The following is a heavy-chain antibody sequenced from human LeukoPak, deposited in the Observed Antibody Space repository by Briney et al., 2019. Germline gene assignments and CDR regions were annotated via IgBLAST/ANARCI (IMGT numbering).Heavy chain of an antibody. J-gene: IGHJ3*01. D-gene: IGHD3-16*02. CDR2: IYYSGST. V-gene: IGHV4-34*01. CDR1: GGSFSGYY. Sequence: SETLSLTCAVYGGSFSGYYWGWIRQPPGKGLEWIGSIYYSGSTYYNPSLKSRVTVSVDMSKNQFSLQLSSVTAADTAVYYGARAPRTGAWDMITFGGVIVRGDAFDFWGQGTMVTVSS. CDR3: ARAPRTGAWDMITFGGVIVRGDAFDF.